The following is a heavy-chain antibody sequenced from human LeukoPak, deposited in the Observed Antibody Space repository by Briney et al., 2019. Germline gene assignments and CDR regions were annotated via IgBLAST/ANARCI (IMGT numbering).Heavy chain of an antibody. D-gene: IGHD5-12*01. Sequence: QTGGSLRLSCAASGFTFSSYWMHWVRQAPGKGLGWVSRINSDGSSTSYADSVKGRFTISRDNAKNTLYLQMNSLRAEDTAVYYCARDARGYSGYDYDYWGQGTLVTVS. CDR3: ARDARGYSGYDYDY. V-gene: IGHV3-74*01. J-gene: IGHJ4*02. CDR2: INSDGSST. CDR1: GFTFSSYW.